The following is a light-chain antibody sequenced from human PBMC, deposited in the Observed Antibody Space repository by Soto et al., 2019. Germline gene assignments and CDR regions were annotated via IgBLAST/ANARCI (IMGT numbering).Light chain of an antibody. CDR2: AAS. CDR1: HDIARW. V-gene: IGKV1-12*01. CDR3: QQVKGFPLT. Sequence: DIQMTQSTSSVSAFVGDRVAITCRASHDIARWLAWYQQQPGKAPRLLIYAASSLQSGVPTRFSGSGSGTDFPLTITNLQPEDPAVYYCQQVKGFPLTFGGGTKVEIK. J-gene: IGKJ4*01.